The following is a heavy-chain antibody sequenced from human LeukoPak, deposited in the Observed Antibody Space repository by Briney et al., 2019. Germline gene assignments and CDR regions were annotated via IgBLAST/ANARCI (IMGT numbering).Heavy chain of an antibody. Sequence: PGGSLRLSCTAPGFIFSNYVMHWVRQAPGKGLEWVALSLYDGTKEYYADSVKGRFTISRDTSRNTVYLQMDSLRIDDTAIYYCAKYLGLGVVAGGPGAIDHWGQRTLVTVSS. CDR3: AKYLGLGVVAGGPGAIDH. J-gene: IGHJ4*02. D-gene: IGHD3-16*01. CDR2: SLYDGTKE. V-gene: IGHV3-30*18. CDR1: GFIFSNYV.